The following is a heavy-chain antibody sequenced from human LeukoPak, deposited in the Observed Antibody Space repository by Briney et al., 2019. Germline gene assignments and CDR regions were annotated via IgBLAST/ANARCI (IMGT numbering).Heavy chain of an antibody. CDR1: GFTVSSNY. Sequence: GGSLRLSCAASGFTVSSNYMSWVRQAPGKGLDWVSVIYSGGSTYYADSVKGRFTISRDNSKNTLYLQMNSLRAEDTAVYYCARGHDYDSSVAYWGQGTLVTVSS. D-gene: IGHD3-22*01. CDR3: ARGHDYDSSVAY. J-gene: IGHJ4*02. CDR2: IYSGGST. V-gene: IGHV3-66*01.